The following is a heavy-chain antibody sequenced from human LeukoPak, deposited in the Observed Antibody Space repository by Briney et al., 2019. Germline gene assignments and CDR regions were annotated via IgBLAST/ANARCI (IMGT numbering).Heavy chain of an antibody. D-gene: IGHD2-2*01. Sequence: SETLSLTCTVSGGSISSHYWSWIRQPPGKGLEWIGYIYYSGTTNYNPSLKSRVTISVDTSKNQFSLKLSSVTAADTAVYYCARASCSSTSCYAVPFDIWGQGTVVTVSS. CDR1: GGSISSHY. V-gene: IGHV4-59*11. CDR3: ARASCSSTSCYAVPFDI. CDR2: IYYSGTT. J-gene: IGHJ3*02.